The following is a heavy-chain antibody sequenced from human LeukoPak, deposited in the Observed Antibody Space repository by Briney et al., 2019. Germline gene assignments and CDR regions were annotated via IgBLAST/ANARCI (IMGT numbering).Heavy chain of an antibody. J-gene: IGHJ6*03. CDR1: GYTFTSYT. CDR2: INTGNGNT. CDR3: ARGNYDNSYYYYYYYMDV. Sequence: GASVKVSCKASGYTFTSYTMHWVRQAPGQRLEWMGWINTGNGNTKYSQEFQGRVTITRDTSASTAYMELSSLRSEDMAVYYCARGNYDNSYYYYYYYMDVWGKGTTVTVSS. D-gene: IGHD3-9*01. V-gene: IGHV1-3*03.